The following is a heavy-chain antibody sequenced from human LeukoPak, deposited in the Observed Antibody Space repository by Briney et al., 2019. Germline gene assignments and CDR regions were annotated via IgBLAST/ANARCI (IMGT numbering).Heavy chain of an antibody. Sequence: PSGTLSLTCAVSGVSISTNTWWSWVRQPPGKGLEWIGYIYYSGSTNYNPSLKSRVTISVDTSKNQFSLKLSSVTAADTAVYYCARVAVSYYYHMDVWGKGTTVTISS. J-gene: IGHJ6*03. CDR2: IYYSGST. CDR3: ARVAVSYYYHMDV. D-gene: IGHD2-21*01. CDR1: GVSISTNTW. V-gene: IGHV4-4*02.